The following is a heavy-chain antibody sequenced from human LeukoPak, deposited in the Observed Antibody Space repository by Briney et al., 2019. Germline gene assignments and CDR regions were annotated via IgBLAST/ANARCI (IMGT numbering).Heavy chain of an antibody. V-gene: IGHV4-34*01. CDR1: GGSFSGYY. D-gene: IGHD4-17*01. CDR3: VLRTVTKNFDY. Sequence: SETLSLTCAVYGGSFSGYYWTWIRQPPGMGLEWVGEINRGGSSNYNPSLKSRVNISLDTSENQFTLRLSSVTAADTAIYYCVLRTVTKNFDYWGQGTLVTVSS. CDR2: INRGGSS. J-gene: IGHJ4*02.